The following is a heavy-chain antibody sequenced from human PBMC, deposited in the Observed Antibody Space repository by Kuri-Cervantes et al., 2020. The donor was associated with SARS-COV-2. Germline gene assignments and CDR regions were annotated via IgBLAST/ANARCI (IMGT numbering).Heavy chain of an antibody. Sequence: GSLRLSCAVYGGSFSGYYWSWIRQPPGKGLEWIGEINHSGSTNYNPSLKSRVTISVDTSKNQFSLKLSSVTAADTAVYYCARXHTTGNFDYWGQGTLVTVSS. CDR1: GGSFSGYY. CDR3: ARXHTTGNFDY. CDR2: INHSGST. V-gene: IGHV4-34*01. D-gene: IGHD1-1*01. J-gene: IGHJ4*02.